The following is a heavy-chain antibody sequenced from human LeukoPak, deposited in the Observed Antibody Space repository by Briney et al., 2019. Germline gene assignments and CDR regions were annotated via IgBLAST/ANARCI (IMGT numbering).Heavy chain of an antibody. Sequence: ASVKVSCKASGYTXTGYYMHWVRQAPGQGLEWMGWINPYSGGTNYAQKFQGRVTMTRDTSISTAYMELSRLRSDDTAMYYCARDEDPYAFDIWGQGTMVTVSS. CDR1: GYTXTGYY. V-gene: IGHV1-2*02. D-gene: IGHD2-15*01. CDR2: INPYSGGT. CDR3: ARDEDPYAFDI. J-gene: IGHJ3*02.